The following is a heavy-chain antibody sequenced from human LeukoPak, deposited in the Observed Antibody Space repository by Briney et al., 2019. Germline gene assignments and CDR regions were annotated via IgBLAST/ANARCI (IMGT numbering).Heavy chain of an antibody. D-gene: IGHD2-2*01. CDR3: ARVITTGVVPAALAQVFDY. V-gene: IGHV4-31*03. CDR2: IYYSGST. CDR1: GGSISSADYY. Sequence: SQTLSLTCTVSGGSISSADYYWSWIRQPPGKGLEWIVYIYYSGSTYYNPSLKSRVTISLDTSKNQFSLKLTSVTAADTAMYYCARVITTGVVPAALAQVFDYWGQGTLVTVSS. J-gene: IGHJ4*02.